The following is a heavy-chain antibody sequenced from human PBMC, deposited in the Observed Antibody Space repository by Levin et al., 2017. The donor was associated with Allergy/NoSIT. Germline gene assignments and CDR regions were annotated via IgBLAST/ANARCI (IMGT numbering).Heavy chain of an antibody. CDR1: RYIFSDYF. Sequence: GESLKISCKASRYIFSDYFIHWVRQAPGQGLEWMGWINPHSGDTKYAQEFQGRVTMIRDTSISTAYMELTRLTSDDTAVYYCARDLYNDDSVFGYWGQGTLVNVFS. D-gene: IGHD3-22*01. J-gene: IGHJ4*02. CDR3: ARDLYNDDSVFGY. V-gene: IGHV1-2*02. CDR2: INPHSGDT.